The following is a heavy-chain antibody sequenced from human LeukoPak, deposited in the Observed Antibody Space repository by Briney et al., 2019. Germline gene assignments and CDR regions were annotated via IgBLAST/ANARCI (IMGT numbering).Heavy chain of an antibody. D-gene: IGHD6-19*01. J-gene: IGHJ3*02. Sequence: SGPTLVNPTQTLTLTCTFSGFSLSTTGMCVSWIHQPPGKALEWLARIDWDDDKYYSTSLKTRLTISKDTSKNQVVLTMTNMDPVDTATYYCARIRRGIAVAGSTQDAFDIWGQGTMVTVSS. CDR2: IDWDDDK. CDR1: GFSLSTTGMC. V-gene: IGHV2-70*11. CDR3: ARIRRGIAVAGSTQDAFDI.